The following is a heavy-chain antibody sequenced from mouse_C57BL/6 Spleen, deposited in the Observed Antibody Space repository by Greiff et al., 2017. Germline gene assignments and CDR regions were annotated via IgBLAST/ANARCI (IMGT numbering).Heavy chain of an antibody. J-gene: IGHJ1*03. CDR2: IDPNSGGT. Sequence: VQLQQPGAELVKPGASVKLSCKASGYTFTSYWMHWVKQRPGRGLEWIGRIDPNSGGTKYNEKFKSKATLTVDKPSSTAYMQLSSLTAEDSAVYYGAREGGNYDYDFYWYFDVWGTGTTVTVSS. CDR3: AREGGNYDYDFYWYFDV. D-gene: IGHD2-4*01. CDR1: GYTFTSYW. V-gene: IGHV1-72*01.